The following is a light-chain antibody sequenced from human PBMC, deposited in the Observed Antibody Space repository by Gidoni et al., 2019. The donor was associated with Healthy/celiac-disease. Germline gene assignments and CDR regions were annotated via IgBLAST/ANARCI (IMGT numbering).Light chain of an antibody. V-gene: IGLV2-14*03. CDR2: DVS. CDR3: SSYTSSSTRV. CDR1: SSDVGGYNY. Sequence: SALTQPASVSGSPGPPITISCTGTSSDVGGYNYVSWYQQHPGKAPKLMIYDVSNRPSGVSNRFSGSKSGNTASLTISGLQAEDEADYYCSSYTSSSTRVFGGGTKLTVL. J-gene: IGLJ2*01.